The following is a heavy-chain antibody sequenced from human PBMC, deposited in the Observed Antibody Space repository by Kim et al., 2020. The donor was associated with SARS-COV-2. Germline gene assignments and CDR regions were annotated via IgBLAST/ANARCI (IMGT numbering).Heavy chain of an antibody. CDR3: ARANAIWEPVSLWFRELDHYNMDG. CDR2: MNPNSGNT. CDR1: GYTFTSYD. Sequence: ASVKVSCKASGYTFTSYDINWVRQATGQGLEWMGWMNPNSGNTGYAQKFQGRVTMTRNTSISTAYMELSSLRSEDTAVYYCARANAIWEPVSLWFRELDHYNMDGWGQGTTVTVSS. V-gene: IGHV1-8*01. J-gene: IGHJ6*02. D-gene: IGHD3-10*01.